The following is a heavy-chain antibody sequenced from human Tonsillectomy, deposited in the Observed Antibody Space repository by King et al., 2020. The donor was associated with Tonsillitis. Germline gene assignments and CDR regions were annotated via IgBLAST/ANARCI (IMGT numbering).Heavy chain of an antibody. D-gene: IGHD7-27*01. CDR2: IYTGGNT. V-gene: IGHV3-66*01. J-gene: IGHJ4*02. CDR3: QAAGTGDLSGFDC. Sequence: DVQLVESGGGLVQAGGSLRLSCAASGFTVSRNYMNWVRQAPGKGLEWVAIIYTGGNTYYADSVKGRFTISRDNSKNTVYLQMNSLRAEDTAVYYCQAAGTGDLSGFDCWGQGTLVTVSS. CDR1: GFTVSRNY.